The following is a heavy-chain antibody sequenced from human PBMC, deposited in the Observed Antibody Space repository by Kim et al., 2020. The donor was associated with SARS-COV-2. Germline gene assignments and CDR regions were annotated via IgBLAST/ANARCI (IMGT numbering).Heavy chain of an antibody. CDR2: INAGNGNT. V-gene: IGHV1-3*01. D-gene: IGHD3-16*01. Sequence: ASVKVSCKASGYTFTSYAMHWVRQAPGQRLEWMGWINAGNGNTKYSQKFQGRVTITRDTSASTAYMELSSLRSEDTAVYYCPRSFLPLGYYYYYYMDVWGKGTTVTVSS. J-gene: IGHJ6*03. CDR3: PRSFLPLGYYYYYYMDV. CDR1: GYTFTSYA.